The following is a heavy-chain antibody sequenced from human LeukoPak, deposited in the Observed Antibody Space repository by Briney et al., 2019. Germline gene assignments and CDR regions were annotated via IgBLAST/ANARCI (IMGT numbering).Heavy chain of an antibody. CDR2: IIPIFGTA. CDR3: ARDQLLFRFSWFDP. J-gene: IGHJ5*02. D-gene: IGHD2-2*01. CDR1: GGTFSIYA. V-gene: IGHV1-69*13. Sequence: ASVNVSCKASGGTFSIYAISWVRQAPGQGLEWMGGIIPIFGTANYAQKFQGRVTITADESTSTAYMELSSLRSEDTAVYYCARDQLLFRFSWFDPWGQGTLVTVSS.